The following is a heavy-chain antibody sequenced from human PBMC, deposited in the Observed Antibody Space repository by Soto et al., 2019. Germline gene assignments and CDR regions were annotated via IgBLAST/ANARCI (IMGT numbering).Heavy chain of an antibody. J-gene: IGHJ5*02. CDR1: GGSITSGDYY. CDR3: ARDLGDSHYGNWFDP. CDR2: IYYSGST. D-gene: IGHD3-16*01. Sequence: QVQLQESGPGLVKPSQTLSLTCSVSGGSITSGDYYWSWIRQPPVKGLEWIGYIYYSGSTYYNPSLKSRLTISVDMSKNQCSLKLSSVTAADTAVYYCARDLGDSHYGNWFDPWGQGTLVTVSS. V-gene: IGHV4-30-4*01.